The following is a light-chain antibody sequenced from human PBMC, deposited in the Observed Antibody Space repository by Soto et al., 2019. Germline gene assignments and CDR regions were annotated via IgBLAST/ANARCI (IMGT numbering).Light chain of an antibody. CDR1: QSISSY. V-gene: IGKV1-39*01. CDR2: AAS. CDR3: QQSSDTPPT. Sequence: DIQMTQSPSSLSAFVGDRVTITCRASQSISSYLNWYQQKPGKAPKLLISAASSLHSGVPSRFSGSGSGTAFTLTISSLQPEDFATYYCQQSSDTPPTFGQGTKVEVK. J-gene: IGKJ1*01.